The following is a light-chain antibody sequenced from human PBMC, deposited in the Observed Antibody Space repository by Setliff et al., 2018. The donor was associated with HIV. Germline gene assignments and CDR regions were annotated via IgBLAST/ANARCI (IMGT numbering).Light chain of an antibody. CDR2: EVT. CDR3: CSYAITGAVL. V-gene: IGLV2-14*01. J-gene: IGLJ2*01. Sequence: QSALTQPASVSGSPGQSITISCTGTSSDVGAFNHVSWYQQNPGNAPKLLIYEVTIRPSGISNRFSGFKSGNTASLTISGLQVEDEADYYCCSYAITGAVLFGGGTKVTV. CDR1: SSDVGAFNH.